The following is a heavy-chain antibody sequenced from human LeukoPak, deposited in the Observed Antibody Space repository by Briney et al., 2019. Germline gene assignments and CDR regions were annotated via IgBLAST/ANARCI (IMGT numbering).Heavy chain of an antibody. Sequence: SETLSLTCTVSGGSISSYYWSRIRQPPGKGLEWIGYIYYSGSTNYNPSLKSRVTISVDTSKNQFSLKLSSVTAADTAVYYCARDQVPIVGATMDYYYYGMDVWGQGTTVTVSS. CDR2: IYYSGST. CDR1: GGSISSYY. D-gene: IGHD1-26*01. CDR3: ARDQVPIVGATMDYYYYGMDV. J-gene: IGHJ6*02. V-gene: IGHV4-59*12.